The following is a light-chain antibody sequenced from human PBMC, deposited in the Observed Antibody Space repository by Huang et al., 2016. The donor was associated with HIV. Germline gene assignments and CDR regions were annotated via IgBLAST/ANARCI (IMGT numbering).Light chain of an antibody. Sequence: DVVMTQFPLSLPVTLGQSASIFCRSSQSLVSSDGDTYLNWFQQRPGRSPRRLIYQGSKGDSGVPDRFSGSGSGTHFALRINTVEAEDIAVYYCMQGTHWPGTFGQGTKMEI. J-gene: IGKJ1*01. V-gene: IGKV2-30*01. CDR3: MQGTHWPGT. CDR2: QGS. CDR1: QSLVSSDGDTY.